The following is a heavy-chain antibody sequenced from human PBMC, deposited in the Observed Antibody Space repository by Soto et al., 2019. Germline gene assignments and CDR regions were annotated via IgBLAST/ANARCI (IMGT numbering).Heavy chain of an antibody. D-gene: IGHD3-22*01. CDR2: IYSGGST. CDR3: ARDRVESGYPEYFQH. V-gene: IGHV3-53*01. CDR1: GFTVSSNY. J-gene: IGHJ1*01. Sequence: EVQLVESGGGLIQPGGSLRLSCAASGFTVSSNYMSWVRQAPGKGLEWVSVIYSGGSTYYADSVKGRFTISRDNSKNTLYLQMTSLRAEDPAVYYCARDRVESGYPEYFQHWGQGTLVTVSS.